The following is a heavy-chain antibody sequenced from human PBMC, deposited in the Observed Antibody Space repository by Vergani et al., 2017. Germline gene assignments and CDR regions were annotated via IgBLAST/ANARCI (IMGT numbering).Heavy chain of an antibody. CDR3: ACLYGDYDY. CDR1: GGSISSHY. Sequence: QVQLQESGPGLVKPSETLSLTCTVSGGSISSHYWSLIRQPPGKGLEWIGYIYYSGSTNYNPSLKSRVTISVDTSTNQFSLKLSSGTAADTAVYYCACLYGDYDYWGQGTLVTVSS. J-gene: IGHJ4*02. V-gene: IGHV4-59*11. CDR2: IYYSGST. D-gene: IGHD4-17*01.